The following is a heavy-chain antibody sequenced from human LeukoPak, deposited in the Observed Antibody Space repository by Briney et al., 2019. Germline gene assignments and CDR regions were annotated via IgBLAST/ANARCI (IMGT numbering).Heavy chain of an antibody. J-gene: IGHJ6*03. CDR3: ARHGYYYYYMDV. V-gene: IGHV4-39*01. Sequence: PSETLSLTCIVSGGSISRSSYYWGWIRQPPGKGLEWIGSIYYSGSTYYNPSLKSRVTISVDTSKNQFSLKLSSVTAADTAVYYCARHGYYYYYMDVWGKGTTVTISS. CDR2: IYYSGST. CDR1: GGSISRSSYY.